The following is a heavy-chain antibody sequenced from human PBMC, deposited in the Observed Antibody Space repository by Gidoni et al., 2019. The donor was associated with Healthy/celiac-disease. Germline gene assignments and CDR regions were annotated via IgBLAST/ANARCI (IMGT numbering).Heavy chain of an antibody. J-gene: IGHJ4*02. V-gene: IGHV3-30*03. Sequence: QVQRVESGGGVGQPGRSLRLSCAASGFTFTSDGILWVRQAPGKGLEWVAVISYDGSNKYYADSVKGRFTISRDNAKNTLYLQMNSLRAEDTAVYYCATDEGYCSSTSCRPSYYFDYWGQGTLVTVSS. CDR3: ATDEGYCSSTSCRPSYYFDY. D-gene: IGHD2-2*01. CDR2: ISYDGSNK. CDR1: GFTFTSDG.